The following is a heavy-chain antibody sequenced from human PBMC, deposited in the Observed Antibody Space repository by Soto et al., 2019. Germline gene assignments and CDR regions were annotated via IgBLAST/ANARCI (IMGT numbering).Heavy chain of an antibody. CDR1: GFTFDDYA. J-gene: IGHJ4*02. D-gene: IGHD4-17*01. V-gene: IGHV3-9*01. CDR3: AKEHSGDYSLDY. CDR2: ISWNSGSI. Sequence: PGGSLRLSCAASGFTFDDYAMHWVRQAPGKGLEWVSGISWNSGSIGYADSVKGRFTISRDNAKNSLYLQMNSLRAEDTALYYWAKEHSGDYSLDYWGQGTLVTVSS.